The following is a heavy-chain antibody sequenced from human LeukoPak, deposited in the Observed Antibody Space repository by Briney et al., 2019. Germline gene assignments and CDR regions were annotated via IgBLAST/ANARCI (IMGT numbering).Heavy chain of an antibody. J-gene: IGHJ4*02. CDR2: IYPGDSDT. V-gene: IGHV5-51*01. CDR3: ARHGSSIAAPLIP. D-gene: IGHD6-6*01. CDR1: GYSFTTYW. Sequence: GAALKISCKGSGYSFTTYWIGWVRQLPGKGLEWMGIIYPGDSDTRYSPSFQGQVTISADKSISTAYLQWSSLKASDTAMYYCARHGSSIAAPLIPWGQETLVTVSS.